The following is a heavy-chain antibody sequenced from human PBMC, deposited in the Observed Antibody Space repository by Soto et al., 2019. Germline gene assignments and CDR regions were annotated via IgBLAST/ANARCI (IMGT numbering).Heavy chain of an antibody. CDR3: ARVRHSSGYYSAIDS. CDR1: GGSVTSSNYY. V-gene: IGHV4-61*01. J-gene: IGHJ4*02. D-gene: IGHD3-22*01. Sequence: PSETLSLTCAVSGGSVTSSNYYWSWIRQPPGKGLELIGYVYYSGRTNYNPSLKSRVIISVDTSKNQFSLKLSSVTAVDTAVYYCARVRHSSGYYSAIDSWGQGSLVTVSS. CDR2: VYYSGRT.